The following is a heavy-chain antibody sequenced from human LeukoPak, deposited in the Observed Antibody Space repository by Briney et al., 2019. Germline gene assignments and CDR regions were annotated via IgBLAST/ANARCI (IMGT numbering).Heavy chain of an antibody. CDR1: GFTFSSYW. V-gene: IGHV3-7*01. J-gene: IGHJ4*02. CDR2: IRQDRGDE. Sequence: GGSLRLSCAASGFTFSSYWMSWVRQAPGKGLEWVANIRQDRGDEHYVDSVKGRFTISRDNAKNSVFLQMNSLRAEDTAVYFCARDKGQHSSSGSRFDYWGQGTLVTVSS. D-gene: IGHD3-22*01. CDR3: ARDKGQHSSSGSRFDY.